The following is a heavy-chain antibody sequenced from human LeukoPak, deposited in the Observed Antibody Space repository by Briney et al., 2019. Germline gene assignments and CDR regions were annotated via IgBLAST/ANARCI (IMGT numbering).Heavy chain of an antibody. J-gene: IGHJ6*03. CDR2: ISSSSSTI. Sequence: GGSLRLSCAASGFTFSSYSMNWVRQAPGKGLEWVSYISSSSSTIYYADSVKGRFTISRDNAKNSLYLQMNSLRAEDTAVYYCARSGNYALLYYYYYYMDVWGKGTTVTVSS. D-gene: IGHD3-10*01. V-gene: IGHV3-48*01. CDR1: GFTFSSYS. CDR3: ARSGNYALLYYYYYYMDV.